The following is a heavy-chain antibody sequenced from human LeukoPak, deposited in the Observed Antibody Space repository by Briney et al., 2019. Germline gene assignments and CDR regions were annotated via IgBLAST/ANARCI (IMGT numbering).Heavy chain of an antibody. Sequence: ASVKVSCKASGYTFTSYDINWVRQAPGQGLEWMGWMDPNNGNTVYAHKFQGRVTITRNTSISTAYMELSSLRSEDTAVYYCARAPRPDYFDYWGQGTLVTVSS. J-gene: IGHJ4*02. CDR1: GYTFTSYD. V-gene: IGHV1-8*01. CDR2: MDPNNGNT. CDR3: ARAPRPDYFDY.